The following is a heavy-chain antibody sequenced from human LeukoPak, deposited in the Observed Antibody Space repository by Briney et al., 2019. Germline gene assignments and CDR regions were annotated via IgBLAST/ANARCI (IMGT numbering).Heavy chain of an antibody. CDR3: ARSAYSSGCYDY. CDR2: INPNSGGT. V-gene: IGHV1-2*02. CDR1: GYTFTGCY. J-gene: IGHJ4*02. Sequence: ASVKVSCKASGYTFTGCYMHWVRQAPGQGLEWMGWINPNSGGTNYAQKFQGRVTMTRDTSISTAYMELSRLRSDDTAVYYCARSAYSSGCYDYWGQGTLVTVSS. D-gene: IGHD6-19*01.